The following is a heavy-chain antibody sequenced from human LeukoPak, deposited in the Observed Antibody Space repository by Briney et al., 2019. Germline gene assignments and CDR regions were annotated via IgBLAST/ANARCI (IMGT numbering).Heavy chain of an antibody. D-gene: IGHD3-10*01. CDR1: GYSISSNYH. Sequence: PSETLSLTCTVSGYSISSNYHWGWIRQPPGKGLEWIATIYHSGSTYYNPSLKSRVTISVDTSKNQFSLKLSSVTAADTAVYYCARRSSAKRESYFDYWGQGTLVTVSS. CDR3: ARRSSAKRESYFDY. CDR2: IYHSGST. J-gene: IGHJ4*02. V-gene: IGHV4-38-2*02.